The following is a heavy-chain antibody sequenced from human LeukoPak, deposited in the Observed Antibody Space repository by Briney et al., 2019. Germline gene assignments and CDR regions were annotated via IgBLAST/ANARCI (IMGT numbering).Heavy chain of an antibody. V-gene: IGHV3-21*01. Sequence: PGGSLRLSCAASGFTFSSYSMNWVRQAPGKGLEWVSSISSSSSYIYYADSVKGRFTISRDNAKNSLYLQMNSLRAEDTAVYYCARGGMITFGRNRWFDPWGQGTLVTVSS. CDR2: ISSSSSYI. D-gene: IGHD3-16*01. CDR1: GFTFSSYS. CDR3: ARGGMITFGRNRWFDP. J-gene: IGHJ5*02.